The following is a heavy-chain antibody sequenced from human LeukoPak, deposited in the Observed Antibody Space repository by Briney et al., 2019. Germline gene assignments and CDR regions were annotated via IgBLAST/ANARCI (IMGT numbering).Heavy chain of an antibody. CDR1: GYTFTGYY. J-gene: IGHJ5*02. D-gene: IGHD2-15*01. CDR3: ARVGYCSGGSCYSQGWFDP. CDR2: INPNSGGT. V-gene: IGHV1-2*02. Sequence: ASVKVSCKASGYTFTGYYMHWVRQAPGQGLEWMGWINPNSGGTNYAQKFQGRDTMTRDTSISTAYMELSRLRSDDTAVYYCARVGYCSGGSCYSQGWFDPWGQGTLVTVSS.